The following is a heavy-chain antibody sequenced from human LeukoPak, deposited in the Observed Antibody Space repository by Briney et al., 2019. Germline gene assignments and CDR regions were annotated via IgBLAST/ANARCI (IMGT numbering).Heavy chain of an antibody. CDR1: GFAFSAYW. CDR2: INEVATTI. D-gene: IGHD3-16*01. V-gene: IGHV3-74*01. J-gene: IGHJ4*02. CDR3: VRDLILVWTPGDDFDF. Sequence: PGGSLRLSCAASGFAFSAYWMHWVRQAPGKGLEWVSRINEVATTITYADSVKGRFIISRDNSKKSLYLQMNNLRAEDTAVYYCVRDLILVWTPGDDFDFWGQGTLVIVSS.